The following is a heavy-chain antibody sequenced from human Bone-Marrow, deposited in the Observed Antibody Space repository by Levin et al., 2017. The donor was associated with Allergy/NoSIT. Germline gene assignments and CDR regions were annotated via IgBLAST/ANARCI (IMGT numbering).Heavy chain of an antibody. CDR3: ARVDYYGDAYGF. V-gene: IGHV3-7*04. J-gene: IGHJ4*02. D-gene: IGHD3-10*01. Sequence: GESLKISCGASGFTFSTYWMSWVRQAPGKGLEWVANIKEDSSQKKYADSVKGRFTISRDNAENSLYLHMNNLRAEDTAVYHCARVDYYGDAYGFWGQGTLVTVSS. CDR1: GFTFSTYW. CDR2: IKEDSSQK.